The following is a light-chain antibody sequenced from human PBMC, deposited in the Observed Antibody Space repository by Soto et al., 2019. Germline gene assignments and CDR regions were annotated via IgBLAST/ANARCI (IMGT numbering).Light chain of an antibody. Sequence: DIVMTQSPLSLPVTPGEPASISCRSSQSLLHSNGYNYLDGYLQKPGQSPQLLIYLGSNRASGVPDRCSGSGSGTDFTLKISSVEAEDVGVYYCMHALQTALFGQGTRLEIK. J-gene: IGKJ5*01. CDR1: QSLLHSNGYNY. CDR2: LGS. CDR3: MHALQTAL. V-gene: IGKV2-28*01.